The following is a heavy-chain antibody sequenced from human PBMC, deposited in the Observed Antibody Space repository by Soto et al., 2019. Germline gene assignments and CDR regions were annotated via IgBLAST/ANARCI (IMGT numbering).Heavy chain of an antibody. Sequence: SETLSLTCTVSGGSISSGDYYWSWIRQPPGKGLERIGYIYYSGSTYYNPSLKSRVTISVDTSKNQFSLKLSSVTAADTAVYYCARDSITIFGFDPWGQGTLVTVSS. V-gene: IGHV4-30-4*01. D-gene: IGHD3-3*01. CDR2: IYYSGST. J-gene: IGHJ5*02. CDR1: GGSISSGDYY. CDR3: ARDSITIFGFDP.